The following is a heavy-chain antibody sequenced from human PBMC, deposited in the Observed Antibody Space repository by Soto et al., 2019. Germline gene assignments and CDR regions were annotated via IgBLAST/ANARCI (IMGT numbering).Heavy chain of an antibody. D-gene: IGHD6-6*01. V-gene: IGHV3-21*01. J-gene: IGHJ6*02. CDR1: GFTFSSYS. CDR3: ASPYSSSSGAAYYYYGMDV. Sequence: SLRLSCAASGFTFSSYSMNWVRQVPGKGLEWVSSISGSSSYIYYADSVKGRFTISRDNAKNSLYLQMNSLRAEDTAVYYCASPYSSSSGAAYYYYGMDVWGQGTTVTVSS. CDR2: ISGSSSYI.